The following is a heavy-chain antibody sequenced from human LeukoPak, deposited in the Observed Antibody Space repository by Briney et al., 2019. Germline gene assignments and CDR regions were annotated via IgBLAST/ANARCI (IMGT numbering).Heavy chain of an antibody. CDR1: GGSISNYY. V-gene: IGHV4-59*01. Sequence: SETLSLTCTVSGGSISNYYWSWIRQPPGKGLEWIGYIYYSGSTNYNPSLKSRVTISVDTSKNQFSLKLSSVTAADTAVYYCARGSGYGSGSYPFDYWGQGTLVTVSS. CDR3: ARGSGYGSGSYPFDY. D-gene: IGHD3-10*01. CDR2: IYYSGST. J-gene: IGHJ4*02.